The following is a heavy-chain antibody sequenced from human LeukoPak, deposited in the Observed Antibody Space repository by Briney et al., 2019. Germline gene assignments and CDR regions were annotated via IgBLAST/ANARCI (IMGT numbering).Heavy chain of an antibody. CDR1: GFSFSSYV. CDR3: ARELSGWPFDY. CDR2: IWYDGSKK. Sequence: GGSLRLSCAASGFSFSSYVMDWVRQAPGKGLEWVALIWYDGSKKYYAASVKGRFTISRDNSKNTLYLQMNSLRVEDTAVYYCARELSGWPFDYWGQGTLVTVSS. D-gene: IGHD6-19*01. J-gene: IGHJ4*02. V-gene: IGHV3-33*01.